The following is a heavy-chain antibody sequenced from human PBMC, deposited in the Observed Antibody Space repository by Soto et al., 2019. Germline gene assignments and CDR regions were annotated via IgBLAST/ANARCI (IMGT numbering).Heavy chain of an antibody. CDR3: VKGEYYYDSSGYYPFDY. CDR1: GFSLSGYW. V-gene: IGHV3-7*02. D-gene: IGHD3-22*01. J-gene: IGHJ4*02. Sequence: PGGSLRLSCVVSGFSLSGYWMSWVRQAPGKGLEWVANINEDGTTTYYVDSVKGRFTISRDNAKNTVYLQMSSLRVEDTAVYYCVKGEYYYDSSGYYPFDYWGQGT. CDR2: INEDGTTT.